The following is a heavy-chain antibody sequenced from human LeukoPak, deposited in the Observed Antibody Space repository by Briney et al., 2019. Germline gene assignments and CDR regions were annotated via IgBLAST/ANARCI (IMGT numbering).Heavy chain of an antibody. V-gene: IGHV5-51*01. J-gene: IGHJ4*02. CDR2: IYPGDSDI. Sequence: GESLKISCKVSGYSFTTYWIGWARQMPGKGLEWMGIIYPGDSDIRYSPSIQGQVTISADKSTSTAYLQWSSLKASDTAMYYCARCSEQLLSDQFNYWGQGTLVTVSS. CDR3: ARCSEQLLSDQFNY. CDR1: GYSFTTYW. D-gene: IGHD6-19*01.